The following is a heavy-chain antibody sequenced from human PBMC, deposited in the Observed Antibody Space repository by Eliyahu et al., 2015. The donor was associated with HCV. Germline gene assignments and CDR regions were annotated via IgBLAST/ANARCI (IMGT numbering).Heavy chain of an antibody. D-gene: IGHD7-27*01. V-gene: IGHV4-31*03. CDR1: GGSIXSGGYY. Sequence: QVQLQESGPGLVKPSQTLSLXCTVSGGSIXSGGYYWNWIRQPPGKGLEWIGYIYYSGXTYYNPSLESRVTISVDTSNNQFSLKLRSMTAADTAVYYCARGLTVDGGGFDYWGQGTLVTVSS. CDR2: IYYSGXT. J-gene: IGHJ4*02. CDR3: ARGLTVDGGGFDY.